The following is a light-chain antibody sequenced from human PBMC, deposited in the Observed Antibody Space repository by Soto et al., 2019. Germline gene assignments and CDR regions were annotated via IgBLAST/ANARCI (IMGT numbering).Light chain of an antibody. CDR1: SSDVAGYNY. Sequence: QSVLTQPASVSGSPGQSITISCTGTSSDVAGYNYVSWYQHHPGKAPKLMIYEVSNRPSGVSNRFSGSKSGNTASLTISGLQAEDEADYYCSSYTSSSTYVFGTGTKLTVL. V-gene: IGLV2-14*01. CDR3: SSYTSSSTYV. CDR2: EVS. J-gene: IGLJ1*01.